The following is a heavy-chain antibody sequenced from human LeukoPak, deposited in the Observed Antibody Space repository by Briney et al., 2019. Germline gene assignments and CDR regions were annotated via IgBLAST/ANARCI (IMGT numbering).Heavy chain of an antibody. CDR3: ARYSSSWYGYYYYYMDV. Sequence: SETLTLTCTVSGGSISSYYWSWIRQPPGKGLEWIGYIYYSGSTNYNPSLKSRVTISVDTSKNQFSLKLSSVTAADTAVYYCARYSSSWYGYYYYYMDVWGKGTTVTVSS. CDR2: IYYSGST. CDR1: GGSISSYY. D-gene: IGHD6-13*01. V-gene: IGHV4-59*01. J-gene: IGHJ6*03.